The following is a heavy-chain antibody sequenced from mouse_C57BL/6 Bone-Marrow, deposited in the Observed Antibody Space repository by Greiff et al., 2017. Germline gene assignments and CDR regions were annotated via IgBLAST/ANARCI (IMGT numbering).Heavy chain of an antibody. J-gene: IGHJ2*01. CDR3: TSMVTTSY. CDR1: GFTIKDYY. CDR2: IDPEYGDT. Sequence: VQLQQSGAELVRPGASVKLSCTASGFTIKDYYMHWVKQRTEQGLEWIGRIDPEYGDTDYAPKFQGKATMTADPSSNTAYLQLSSLTSEDTAVYYCTSMVTTSYWGQGTTLTVSS. D-gene: IGHD2-2*01. V-gene: IGHV14-1*01.